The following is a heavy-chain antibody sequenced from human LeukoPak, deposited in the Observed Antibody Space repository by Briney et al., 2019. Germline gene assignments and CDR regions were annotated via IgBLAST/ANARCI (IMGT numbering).Heavy chain of an antibody. CDR2: IYSGGST. CDR3: ARPRDQTPKYYYYYYMGV. CDR1: GFTVSSNY. Sequence: PGGSLRLSCAASGFTVSSNYMSWVRQAPGKGLEWVSVIYSGGSTYYADSVKGRFTISRDNSKNTLYLQMNSLRAEDTAVYYCARPRDQTPKYYYYYYMGVWGKGTTVTISS. V-gene: IGHV3-53*01. J-gene: IGHJ6*03.